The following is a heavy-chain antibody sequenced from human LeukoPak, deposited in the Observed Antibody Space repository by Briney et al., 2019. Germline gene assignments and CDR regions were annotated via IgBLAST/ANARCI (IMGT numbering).Heavy chain of an antibody. Sequence: SETLSLTCTVSGGSMNPFYWSWIRQPPGKGLEWIGYIYYTENTNYNPSLTSRVTISIDPSKNQFSLKLNSVTAADTAVYYCARKAPMVEYASGWYDYWGQGTLVTVSS. CDR3: ARKAPMVEYASGWYDY. CDR1: GGSMNPFY. D-gene: IGHD6-19*01. J-gene: IGHJ4*02. V-gene: IGHV4-59*01. CDR2: IYYTENT.